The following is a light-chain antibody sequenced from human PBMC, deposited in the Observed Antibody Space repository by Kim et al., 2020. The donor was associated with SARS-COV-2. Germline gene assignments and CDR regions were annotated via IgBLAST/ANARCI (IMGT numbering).Light chain of an antibody. CDR1: NIGSKN. J-gene: IGLJ3*02. CDR3: QVWDSSTV. V-gene: IGLV3-9*01. Sequence: SYELTQPLSVSVALGQTARITCGGNNIGSKNVHWYQQKPGQAPVLVIYRDSNRPSGIPERFSGSNSGNTVTLTISRAQAGDEADYYCQVWDSSTVFGGGTQLTVL. CDR2: RDS.